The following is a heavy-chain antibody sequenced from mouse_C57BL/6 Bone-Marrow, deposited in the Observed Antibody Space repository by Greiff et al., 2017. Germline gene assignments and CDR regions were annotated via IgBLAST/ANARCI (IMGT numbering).Heavy chain of an antibody. D-gene: IGHD1-1*01. Sequence: EVQLQQSGPVLVKPGASVKMSCKASGYTFTDYYMNWVKQSHGKSLEWIGVINPYNGGTSYNQKFKGKATLTVDKSSSTAYMELNSLTSEDSAVYYCARRDGSSPWYFDVWGTGTTVTVSS. J-gene: IGHJ1*03. CDR3: ARRDGSSPWYFDV. V-gene: IGHV1-19*01. CDR1: GYTFTDYY. CDR2: INPYNGGT.